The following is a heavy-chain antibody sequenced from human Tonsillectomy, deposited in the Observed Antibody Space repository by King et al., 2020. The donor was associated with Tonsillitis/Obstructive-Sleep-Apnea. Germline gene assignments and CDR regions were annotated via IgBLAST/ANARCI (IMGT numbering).Heavy chain of an antibody. CDR2: ISYDGSNK. V-gene: IGHV3-30*04. Sequence: VQLVESGGGVVQPGRSLRLSCAASGFTFSSYAMHWVRQAPGKGLEWVAVISYDGSNKYYADSVKGRFTISRDNSKNTLYLQMNSLRAEDTAVYYCARDATPLYYDFWSGYYRGHAFDIWGQGTMVTVSS. CDR1: GFTFSSYA. J-gene: IGHJ3*02. D-gene: IGHD3-3*01. CDR3: ARDATPLYYDFWSGYYRGHAFDI.